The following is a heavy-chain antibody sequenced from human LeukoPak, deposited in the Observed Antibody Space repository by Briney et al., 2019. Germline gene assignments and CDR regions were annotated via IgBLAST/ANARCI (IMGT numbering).Heavy chain of an antibody. J-gene: IGHJ5*01. CDR2: IKSDGST. V-gene: IGHV3-74*01. CDR1: GFTFSSYW. D-gene: IGHD3-10*01. CDR3: TRAITYFYGSVTYDWFDS. Sequence: HPGGSLRLSCATSGFTFSSYWMHWVRHTPGKGLMWVARIKSDGSTIYADSVQGRFIISRDNAKNMVYLQMNSLRADDTAIYYCTRAITYFYGSVTYDWFDSWGQGTRVTVSS.